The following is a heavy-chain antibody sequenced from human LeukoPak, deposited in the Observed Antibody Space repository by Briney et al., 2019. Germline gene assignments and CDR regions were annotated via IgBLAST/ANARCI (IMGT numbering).Heavy chain of an antibody. CDR3: ARAHSSGWYYFDY. V-gene: IGHV1-2*02. CDR2: INPNSGGT. CDR1: GYTFTGYY. J-gene: IGHJ4*02. Sequence: ASVMVSCKASGYTFTGYYMHWVRQAPGQGLEWMGWINPNSGGTNYAQKFQGRVTMTRDTSISTAYMELSRLRSDDTAVYYCARAHSSGWYYFDYWGQGTLVTVSS. D-gene: IGHD6-19*01.